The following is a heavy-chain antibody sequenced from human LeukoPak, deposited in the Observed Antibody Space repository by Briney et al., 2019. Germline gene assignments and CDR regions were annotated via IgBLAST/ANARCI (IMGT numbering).Heavy chain of an antibody. CDR3: AKDNRAFDM. Sequence: GGSLRLSCTASGFTLSTYWMAWVRQAPGKGLEWVAHIKQDGSEMFYVESVKGRFTISRDNPKESVYLQMNSLGVEDTAVYYCAKDNRAFDMWGHGTMVTVSS. V-gene: IGHV3-7*01. CDR1: GFTLSTYW. J-gene: IGHJ3*02. D-gene: IGHD1-14*01. CDR2: IKQDGSEM.